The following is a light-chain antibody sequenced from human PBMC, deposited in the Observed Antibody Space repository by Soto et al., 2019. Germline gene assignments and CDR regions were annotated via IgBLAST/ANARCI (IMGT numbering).Light chain of an antibody. CDR3: QQRSNWPPIT. Sequence: EIVLTQSPATLSLSPGERAPPSCRASQSVSIYLAWYQQRPGQAPRLLIYDASNRATGIPARFSGSGSGTDFTLTISSLEPEDFAVYYCQQRSNWPPITFGQGTRLEIK. CDR1: QSVSIY. J-gene: IGKJ5*01. V-gene: IGKV3-11*01. CDR2: DAS.